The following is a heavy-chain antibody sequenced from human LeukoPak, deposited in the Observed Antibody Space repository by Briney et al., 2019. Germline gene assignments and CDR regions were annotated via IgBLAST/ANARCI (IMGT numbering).Heavy chain of an antibody. D-gene: IGHD6-6*01. CDR3: AKTPNAFVRGGYYFEY. Sequence: SETLSLTCAVYGGSFSGYYRNWIRQPPGKALEWIGEINHSGSTNYNPSLKSRVTISVDTSKTQFSLKLSSVTAADTAVYYCAKTPNAFVRGGYYFEYWGQGTLVTVSS. J-gene: IGHJ4*02. CDR2: INHSGST. CDR1: GGSFSGYY. V-gene: IGHV4-34*01.